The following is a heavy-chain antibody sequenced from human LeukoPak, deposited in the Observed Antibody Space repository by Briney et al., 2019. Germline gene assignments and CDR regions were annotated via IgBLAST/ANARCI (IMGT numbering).Heavy chain of an antibody. V-gene: IGHV4-59*08. CDR3: ARHQWVPAFDI. D-gene: IGHD1-26*01. J-gene: IGHJ3*02. CDR2: IYYTGST. Sequence: PSETLSLTCGVSGESVSGFYWNWIRQTPGKGLEWIGYIYYTGSTNYNPSLKSRVTISIDTAKNQFSLKLSSVTAADTADYYCARHQWVPAFDIWGQGTMVTVS. CDR1: GESVSGFY.